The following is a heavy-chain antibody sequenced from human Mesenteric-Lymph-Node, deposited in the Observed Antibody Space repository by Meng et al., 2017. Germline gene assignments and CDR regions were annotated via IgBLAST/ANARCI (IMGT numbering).Heavy chain of an antibody. CDR3: ARGRFGDAANSYNWFDP. CDR2: INHSGKT. V-gene: IGHV4-34*01. J-gene: IGHJ5*02. D-gene: IGHD3-10*01. Sequence: QAQLQQWGAGLLQPSETLSLTCVVSGGGFNGYYWSWIRQPPGKGLEWIAEINHSGKTNYNPSLKSRVTISVDRSNNQFSLRLKSVSAADTAVYYCARGRFGDAANSYNWFDPWGQGTLVTVSS. CDR1: GGGFNGYY.